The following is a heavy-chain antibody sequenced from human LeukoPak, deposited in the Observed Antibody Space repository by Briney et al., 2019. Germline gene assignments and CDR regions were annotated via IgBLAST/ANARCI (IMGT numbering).Heavy chain of an antibody. V-gene: IGHV4-38-2*01. J-gene: IGHJ4*02. CDR2: IYHSGST. D-gene: IGHD3-10*02. Sequence: PSETLSLTCAVSGYSISSGYYWGWIRQPPGKGLEWIGSIYHSGSTYYHPSLKSRVTISVDTSKNQFSLKLSSVTAADTAVYYCARGVPPTMSKTNWGQGTLVTVSS. CDR3: ARGVPPTMSKTN. CDR1: GYSISSGYY.